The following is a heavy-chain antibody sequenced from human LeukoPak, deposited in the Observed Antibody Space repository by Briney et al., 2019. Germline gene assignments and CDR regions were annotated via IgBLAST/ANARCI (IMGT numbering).Heavy chain of an antibody. CDR3: AAESGSYSDAFDI. J-gene: IGHJ3*02. V-gene: IGHV1-58*02. CDR1: GYTFTGYY. CDR2: IVVGSGNT. Sequence: GASVKVSCKASGYTFTGYYMHWVRQARGQRLEWIGWIVVGSGNTNYAQKFQERVTITRDMSTSTAYMELSSLRSEDTAVYYCAAESGSYSDAFDIWGQGTMVTVSS. D-gene: IGHD1-26*01.